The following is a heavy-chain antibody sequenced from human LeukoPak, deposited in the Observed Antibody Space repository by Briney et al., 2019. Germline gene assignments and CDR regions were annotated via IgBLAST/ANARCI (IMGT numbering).Heavy chain of an antibody. CDR1: GYTFTSHG. CDR2: ISAYNGNT. D-gene: IGHD3-3*01. J-gene: IGHJ5*02. Sequence: ASVKVSCKASGYTFTSHGISWVRQAPGQGLEWMGWISAYNGNTNYAQKLQGRVTMTTGTSTSTAYMELRSLRSDDTAVYYCARGASITIFGVVTNYNWFDPWGQGTLVTVSS. CDR3: ARGASITIFGVVTNYNWFDP. V-gene: IGHV1-18*01.